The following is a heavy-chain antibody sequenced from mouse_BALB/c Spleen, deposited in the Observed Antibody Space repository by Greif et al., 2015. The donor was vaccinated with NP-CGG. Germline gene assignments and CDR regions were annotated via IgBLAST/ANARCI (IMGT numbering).Heavy chain of an antibody. CDR3: ARLLVEGWYFDV. D-gene: IGHD2-10*02. J-gene: IGHJ1*01. V-gene: IGHV14-3*02. Sequence: EVKVVESGAELVKPGASVKLSCTASGFNIKDTYMHWVKQRPEQGLEWIGRIDPANGNTKYDPKFQGKATITADTSSNTAYLQLSSLTSEDTAVYYCARLLVEGWYFDVWGAGTTVTVSS. CDR1: GFNIKDTY. CDR2: IDPANGNT.